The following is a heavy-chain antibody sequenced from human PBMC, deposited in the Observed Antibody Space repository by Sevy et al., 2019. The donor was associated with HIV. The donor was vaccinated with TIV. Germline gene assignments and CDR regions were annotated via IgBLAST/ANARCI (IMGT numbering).Heavy chain of an antibody. CDR3: ARTQGYCSSTSCAAAFDI. J-gene: IGHJ3*02. Sequence: SETLSLTCTVSGGSISSYYWSWIRQPAGKGLEWIGRIYTSGSTNYNPSLKSRVTMSVDTSKNQFSLKLGSVTAADTAVYYCARTQGYCSSTSCAAAFDIWGQGTMVTVSS. V-gene: IGHV4-4*07. D-gene: IGHD2-2*01. CDR1: GGSISSYY. CDR2: IYTSGST.